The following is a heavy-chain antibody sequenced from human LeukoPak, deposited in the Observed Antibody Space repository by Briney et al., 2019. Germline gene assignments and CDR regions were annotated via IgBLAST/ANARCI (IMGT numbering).Heavy chain of an antibody. D-gene: IGHD6-13*01. V-gene: IGHV3-23*01. Sequence: GGSLRLSCAASGFTFSSYAMSWVRQAPGKGLEWVSAISGSGGSTYYADSVKGRFTISRDNSKSTLYLQMNSLRAEDTAVYYCAKDRQQLVHAYFQHWGQGTLVTVSS. CDR1: GFTFSSYA. J-gene: IGHJ1*01. CDR3: AKDRQQLVHAYFQH. CDR2: ISGSGGST.